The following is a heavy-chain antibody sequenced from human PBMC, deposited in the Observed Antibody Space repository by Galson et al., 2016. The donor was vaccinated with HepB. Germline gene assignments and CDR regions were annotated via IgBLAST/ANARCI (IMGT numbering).Heavy chain of an antibody. J-gene: IGHJ6*02. Sequence: SLRLSCAASGFSFSSYAMSWVRQAPGKGLEWVSGITSGGTTYYADSVKGRFTITRDNSKNILYLQMKSLRDEDTAVYYCAKRPYSYGWHYGMDVWGQVTTVTVSS. CDR1: GFSFSSYA. V-gene: IGHV3-23*01. D-gene: IGHD5-18*01. CDR2: ITSGGTT. CDR3: AKRPYSYGWHYGMDV.